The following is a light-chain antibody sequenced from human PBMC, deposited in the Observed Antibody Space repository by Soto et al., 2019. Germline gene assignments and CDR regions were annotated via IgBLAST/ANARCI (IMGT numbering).Light chain of an antibody. J-gene: IGKJ1*01. CDR1: QSVAGSY. V-gene: IGKV3-20*01. CDR3: QQYGTSPPWT. CDR2: GAS. Sequence: EIVLTQSPGTVSLSPGERATLSCRASQSVAGSYLAWYQQKPGQAPRLLIYGASSRATGIPDRFSGSGSGTDFTLTISRLEPEDFAVYYCQQYGTSPPWTFGQGTKVDIK.